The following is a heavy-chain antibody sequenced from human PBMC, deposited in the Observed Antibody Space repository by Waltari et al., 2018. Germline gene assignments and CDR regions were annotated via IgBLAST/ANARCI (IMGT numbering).Heavy chain of an antibody. Sequence: EVQLVESGGGLVEPGGSLRLSCAASGFTFSSYSMNWVRQAPGKGLEWVSSISSSSTYIYYADSVKGRFTISRDNAKNSLFLQMNSLRAEDTAVYYCARDSSSSWYFDLWGRGTLVTVSS. D-gene: IGHD6-6*01. J-gene: IGHJ2*01. CDR1: GFTFSSYS. CDR2: ISSSSTYI. V-gene: IGHV3-21*01. CDR3: ARDSSSSWYFDL.